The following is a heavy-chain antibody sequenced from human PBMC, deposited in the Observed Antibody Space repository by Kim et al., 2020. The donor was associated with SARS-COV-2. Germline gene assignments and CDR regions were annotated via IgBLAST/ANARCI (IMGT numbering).Heavy chain of an antibody. D-gene: IGHD1-1*01. CDR3: TRIPGTTVDFWDAFDV. Sequence: GGSLRLSCAASGFTFSDSPMHWVRQASGKGLEWVGRIRSKANSYATSYAASGKGRFTNSRDDSESTEYLQMNSLKTEDTAVYYCTRIPGTTVDFWDAFDVWGQGTMVPVSS. CDR2: IRSKANSYAT. J-gene: IGHJ3*01. CDR1: GFTFSDSP. V-gene: IGHV3-73*01.